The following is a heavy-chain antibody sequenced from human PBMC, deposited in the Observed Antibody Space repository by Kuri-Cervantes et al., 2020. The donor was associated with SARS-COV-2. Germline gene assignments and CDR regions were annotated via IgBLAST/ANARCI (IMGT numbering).Heavy chain of an antibody. J-gene: IGHJ4*02. V-gene: IGHV4-39*07. CDR2: IYHSGST. D-gene: IGHD6-19*01. CDR1: GGSISSSIFY. CDR3: ARDGRSVAGPGVDY. Sequence: SETLSLTCTVSGGSISSSIFYWGWIRQPPGKGLEWIGSIYHSGSTYYNPSLKSRVTISVDTSKNQFSLKLSSVTAADTAVYYCARDGRSVAGPGVDYWGQGTLVTVSS.